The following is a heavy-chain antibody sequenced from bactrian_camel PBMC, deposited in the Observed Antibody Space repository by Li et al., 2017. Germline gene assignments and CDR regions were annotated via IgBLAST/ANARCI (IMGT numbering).Heavy chain of an antibody. CDR3: AASRCETNNCDEFTQSDF. CDR1: GFTSNTCA. J-gene: IGHJ4*01. CDR2: LRTGGST. V-gene: IGHV3S53*01. Sequence: HVQLVESGGGLVQPGGSLRLSCTAPGFTSNTCAMDWYRQAPGKQREWVSSLRTGGSTDYTDSVKGRFTISLDNAKTTLYLQMNSLKPEDTGIYYCAASRCETNNCDEFTQSDFWGQGTQVTVS. D-gene: IGHD2*01.